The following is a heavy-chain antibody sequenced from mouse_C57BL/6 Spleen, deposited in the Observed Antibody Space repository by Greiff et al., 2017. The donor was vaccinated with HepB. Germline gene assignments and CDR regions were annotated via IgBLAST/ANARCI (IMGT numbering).Heavy chain of an antibody. CDR3: ARSYTTVVATRYFDV. CDR1: GYTFTDYY. Sequence: EVQLQQSGPELVKPGASVKISCKASGYTFTDYYMNWVKQSHGKSLEWIGDINPNNGGTSYNQKFKGKATLTVDKSSSTAYMELRSLTSEDSAVHYCARSYTTVVATRYFDVWGTGTTVTVSS. V-gene: IGHV1-26*01. J-gene: IGHJ1*03. D-gene: IGHD1-1*01. CDR2: INPNNGGT.